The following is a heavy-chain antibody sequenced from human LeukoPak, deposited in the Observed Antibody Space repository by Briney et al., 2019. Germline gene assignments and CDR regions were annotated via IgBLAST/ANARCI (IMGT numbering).Heavy chain of an antibody. CDR1: GFSFSAYI. V-gene: IGHV3-64*01. CDR3: TRRYGGHSGWAGYHDS. J-gene: IGHJ4*02. Sequence: GGSLRLSCVASGFSFSAYIMHWVSQAPGKGLEYVSAIRSDGSSTFYPNPVKGRFTISRDNYKSTLYLQMGSLRAEDTAVYYCTRRYGGHSGWAGYHDSWGQGTLVTVSS. CDR2: IRSDGSST. D-gene: IGHD6-19*01.